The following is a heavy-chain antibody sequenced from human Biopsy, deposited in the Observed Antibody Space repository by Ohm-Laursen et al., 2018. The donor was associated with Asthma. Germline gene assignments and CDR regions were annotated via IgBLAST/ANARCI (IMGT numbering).Heavy chain of an antibody. Sequence: SLRLSCAASGFNFDDFAMHWVRQAPGKGLEWVAATTWNSGSRVYAVSVKGRFTISRDNAQNSLYLHMNGLKPEDAAVYYCAKPLNTYNFYAYDVWGQGTTVVVSS. CDR1: GFNFDDFA. D-gene: IGHD5/OR15-5a*01. CDR3: AKPLNTYNFYAYDV. V-gene: IGHV3-9*01. CDR2: TTWNSGSR. J-gene: IGHJ6*02.